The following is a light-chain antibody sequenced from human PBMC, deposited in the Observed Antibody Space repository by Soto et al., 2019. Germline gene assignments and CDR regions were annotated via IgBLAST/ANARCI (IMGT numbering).Light chain of an antibody. CDR3: ETWDSNTWV. CDR1: SGHSSYI. CDR2: LEGRGSC. J-gene: IGLJ3*02. Sequence: QPVLTQSSSASASLGSSVKLTCTLSSGHSSYIIAWHQQQPGKAPRYLMNLEGRGSCNKGSGIPDRFSGSSSGPDRYLTISNLQFEDEADYYCETWDSNTWVFGGGTKLTVL. V-gene: IGLV4-60*02.